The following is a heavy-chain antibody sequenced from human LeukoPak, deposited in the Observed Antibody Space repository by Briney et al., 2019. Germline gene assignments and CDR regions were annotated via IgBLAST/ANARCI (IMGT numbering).Heavy chain of an antibody. CDR1: GGSFSGYY. J-gene: IGHJ5*01. V-gene: IGHV4-34*01. D-gene: IGHD3-10*01. CDR2: INHSGST. Sequence: SETLSLTCAVYGGSFSGYYWSWIRHPPGKGLEWIGEINHSGSTNDNPSLKSRVTMSVDTSKNQFSLKLSSVTAADTAVYYCARRGYYRSGSYNNPYVWFDSWGQGTLVTVSS. CDR3: ARRGYYRSGSYNNPYVWFDS.